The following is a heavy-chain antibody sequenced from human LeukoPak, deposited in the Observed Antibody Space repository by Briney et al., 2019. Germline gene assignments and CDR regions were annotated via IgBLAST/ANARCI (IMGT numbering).Heavy chain of an antibody. CDR3: ARGRYAYRGDYGDY. D-gene: IGHD4-17*01. CDR1: GYTFTSYD. CDR2: MNPNSGNT. J-gene: IGHJ4*02. Sequence: ASVKVSCKASGYTFTSYDINWVRQAIGQGLEWMGWMNPNSGNTGYAQKFQGRVTMTRNTSISTAYMELSSLRSEDTAVYYCARGRYAYRGDYGDYWGQGTLVTVSS. V-gene: IGHV1-8*01.